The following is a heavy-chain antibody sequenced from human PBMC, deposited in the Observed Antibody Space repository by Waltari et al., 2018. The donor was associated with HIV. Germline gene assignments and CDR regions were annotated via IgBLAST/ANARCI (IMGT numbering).Heavy chain of an antibody. CDR1: GSTSSSYS. Sequence: VQLMESGGGVVKPGGSLRLSCAGSGSTSSSYSMNWVRQAPGKGLEWVSSISSSSSYIYYADSVKGRFTISRDNAKNSLYLQMNSLRAEDTAVYYCARDISYYYGMDVWGQGTTVTVSS. J-gene: IGHJ6*02. CDR2: ISSSSSYI. V-gene: IGHV3-21*01. D-gene: IGHD3-9*01. CDR3: ARDISYYYGMDV.